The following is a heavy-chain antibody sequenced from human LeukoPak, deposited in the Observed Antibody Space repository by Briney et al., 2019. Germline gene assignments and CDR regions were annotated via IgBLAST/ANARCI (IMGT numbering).Heavy chain of an antibody. CDR2: IYSSGST. D-gene: IGHD3-10*01. J-gene: IGHJ5*02. V-gene: IGHV4-59*01. CDR1: GGSISSYY. Sequence: SETLSLTCTVSGGSISSYYWSWIRQPPGKGLEWIGYIYSSGSTNYNPSLKSRVTISVDTSKNQFSLKLSSVTAADTAVYYCARVILGYYYGSGSHGFDPWGQGTLVTVSS. CDR3: ARVILGYYYGSGSHGFDP.